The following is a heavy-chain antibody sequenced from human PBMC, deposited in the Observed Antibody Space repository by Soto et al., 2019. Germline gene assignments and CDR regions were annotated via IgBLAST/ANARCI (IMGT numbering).Heavy chain of an antibody. CDR1: GFTFTSSA. CDR2: IVVCSGNT. D-gene: IGHD6-19*01. J-gene: IGHJ4*02. V-gene: IGHV1-58*01. CDR3: AAEGSSSGWYGIEHFDY. Sequence: SVKVSCKASGFTFTSSALQLVRQARGQRLEWIGWIVVCSGNTNYAQKFQERVTITRDMSTSTAYMELSSLRSEDTAVYYCAAEGSSSGWYGIEHFDYWGQGTLVTVSS.